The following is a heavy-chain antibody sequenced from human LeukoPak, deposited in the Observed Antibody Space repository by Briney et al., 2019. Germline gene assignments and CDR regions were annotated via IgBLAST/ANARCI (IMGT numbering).Heavy chain of an antibody. J-gene: IGHJ4*02. CDR2: ISGSGGST. V-gene: IGHV3-23*01. CDR3: ATAKGITMVRGSDY. D-gene: IGHD3-10*01. Sequence: GGSLRLSCAASGFTFSSYAMSWVRQAPGKGLEWVSGISGSGGSTYYADSVKGRFTISRDNSKNTLYLQMNSLRADDTAVYYCATAKGITMVRGSDYWGQGTLVTVSS. CDR1: GFTFSSYA.